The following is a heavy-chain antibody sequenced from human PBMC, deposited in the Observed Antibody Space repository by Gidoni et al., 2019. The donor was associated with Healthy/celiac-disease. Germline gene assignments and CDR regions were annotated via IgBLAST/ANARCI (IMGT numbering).Heavy chain of an antibody. Sequence: QVQLQQWGAGLLKPSETLSLTCAVYGGSFSGYYWSWIRQPPGKGLEWIGEINHRGSTNYNPSLKSRVTISVDTSKNQFSLKLSSVTAADTAVYYCARHRPPRITIFGVVTGFDIWGQGTMVTVSS. V-gene: IGHV4-34*01. CDR2: INHRGST. CDR1: GGSFSGYY. D-gene: IGHD3-3*01. CDR3: ARHRPPRITIFGVVTGFDI. J-gene: IGHJ3*02.